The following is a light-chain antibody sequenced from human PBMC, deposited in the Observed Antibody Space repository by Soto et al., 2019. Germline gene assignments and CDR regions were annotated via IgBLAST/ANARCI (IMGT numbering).Light chain of an antibody. Sequence: SYELTQPPSVSVSPGQTASIPCSGDKLGDKYVCWYQQKPGQSPVLLIYEDIKRPSGIPERFSGSNSGNTATLAISGTQATDEADYYCQAWDSRVVVFGGGTKLTV. CDR2: EDI. V-gene: IGLV3-1*01. CDR1: KLGDKY. J-gene: IGLJ2*01. CDR3: QAWDSRVVV.